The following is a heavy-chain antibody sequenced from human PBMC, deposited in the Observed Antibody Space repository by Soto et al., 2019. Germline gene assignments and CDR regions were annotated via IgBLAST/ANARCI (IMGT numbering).Heavy chain of an antibody. CDR1: GFTFSSHA. CDR2: LSGSGGSI. V-gene: IGHV3-23*01. Sequence: GGSLRLSCTASGFTFSSHAMTWVRQAPGKGLEWVSGLSGSGGSIYYADSVKGRFTISRDNAKNSLYLQMNSLRAEDTAVYYCARALWESSSWTFDYWGQGTLVTVSS. J-gene: IGHJ4*02. D-gene: IGHD6-13*01. CDR3: ARALWESSSWTFDY.